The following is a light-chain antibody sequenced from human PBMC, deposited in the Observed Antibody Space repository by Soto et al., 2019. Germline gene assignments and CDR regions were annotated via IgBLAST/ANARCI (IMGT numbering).Light chain of an antibody. Sequence: QSALTQPASVSGSPGQSITISCTGTSSGVGGYNYVSWYQQHPGKAPKLMIYEVSNRPSGVSNRFSGSKSGNTASLTISGLQAEDEADYYCSSYTSSSTQVFATGSKLTVL. CDR2: EVS. J-gene: IGLJ1*01. V-gene: IGLV2-14*01. CDR3: SSYTSSSTQV. CDR1: SSGVGGYNY.